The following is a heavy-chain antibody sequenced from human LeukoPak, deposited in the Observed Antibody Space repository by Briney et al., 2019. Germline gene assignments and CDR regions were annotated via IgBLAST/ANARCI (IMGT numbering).Heavy chain of an antibody. V-gene: IGHV4-31*03. CDR1: GGSISSGGYY. CDR2: IYYSGST. J-gene: IGHJ6*02. Sequence: SETLSLTCTVSGGSISSGGYYWSWIRQHPGKGLEWIGYIYYSGSTYYNPSLKSRVTISVDTSKNQFSLKLSSVTAADTAVYYCAGTWTGTPYYYGMDVWGQGTTVTVSS. CDR3: AGTWTGTPYYYGMDV. D-gene: IGHD1-14*01.